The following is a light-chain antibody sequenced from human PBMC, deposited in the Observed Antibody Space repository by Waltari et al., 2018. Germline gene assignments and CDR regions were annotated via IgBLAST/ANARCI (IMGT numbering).Light chain of an antibody. CDR1: QSVSIY. J-gene: IGKJ1*01. Sequence: IVLTQSPGTPSLSPGERATLSCRASQSVSIYLAWYQQKPGQAPRLLIYHTSTRATGIPDRFSGSGSGTDFSLTISGLEPEDFAVYYCQHYKSLPVSFGQGTRVEIK. CDR3: QHYKSLPVS. CDR2: HTS. V-gene: IGKV3-20*01.